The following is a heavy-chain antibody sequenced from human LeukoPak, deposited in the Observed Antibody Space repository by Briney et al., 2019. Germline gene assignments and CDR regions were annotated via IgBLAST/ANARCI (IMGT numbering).Heavy chain of an antibody. CDR3: ARDRPNYYGSDGHYYRRDGDY. J-gene: IGHJ4*02. Sequence: SGGSLRLSCAASGFTFSSYAMSWVRQALGKGLEWASAISGSGGSTYYADSVKGRFTISRDNSKNTLYLQMNSLRAEDTAVYYCARDRPNYYGSDGHYYRRDGDYWGRGTLVSVSS. CDR2: ISGSGGST. V-gene: IGHV3-23*01. D-gene: IGHD3-22*01. CDR1: GFTFSSYA.